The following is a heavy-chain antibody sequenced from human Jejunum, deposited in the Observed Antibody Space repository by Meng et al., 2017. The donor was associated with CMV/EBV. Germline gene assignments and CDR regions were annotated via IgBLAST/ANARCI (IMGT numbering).Heavy chain of an antibody. CDR1: TFTSYY. J-gene: IGHJ5*02. Sequence: TFTSYYMHWVRPAPGQGLEWMGIINPSGGSTSYAQKFQGRVTMTRDASTSTVYMELSSLRSEDTAVYYCARDPYCSSTSCYYWFDPWGQGTLVTVSS. D-gene: IGHD2-2*01. V-gene: IGHV1-46*01. CDR2: INPSGGST. CDR3: ARDPYCSSTSCYYWFDP.